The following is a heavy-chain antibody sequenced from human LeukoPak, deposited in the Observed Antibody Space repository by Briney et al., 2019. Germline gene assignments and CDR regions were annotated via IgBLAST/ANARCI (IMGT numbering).Heavy chain of an antibody. CDR1: GFTFKSAS. V-gene: IGHV3-21*01. CDR3: ARDPYTGSMFDY. D-gene: IGHD1-1*01. CDR2: IGHFAGDI. J-gene: IGHJ4*01. Sequence: GGSLRLSCVATGFTFKSASMSWVRQAPGKGLEWVAFIGHFAGDIFYADSVKGRFNISRDHAKDSVYLQMNSLRVDDTAVYFCARDPYTGSMFDYWGHGTLVTVSS.